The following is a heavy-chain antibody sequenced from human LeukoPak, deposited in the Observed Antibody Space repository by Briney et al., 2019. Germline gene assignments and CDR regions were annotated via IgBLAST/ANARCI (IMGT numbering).Heavy chain of an antibody. J-gene: IGHJ4*02. CDR1: GFTFSSYA. Sequence: GGSLRLSCSASGFTFSSYAMHWVRQAPGKGLEYVSAISSSEDDTYYADSVKGRFTISRDNSKNTLYLQMSSVRPDDAAVYYCVRDGMAVAGTAPLDYWGQGILVTVSS. CDR2: ISSSEDDT. D-gene: IGHD6-19*01. CDR3: VRDGMAVAGTAPLDY. V-gene: IGHV3-64D*09.